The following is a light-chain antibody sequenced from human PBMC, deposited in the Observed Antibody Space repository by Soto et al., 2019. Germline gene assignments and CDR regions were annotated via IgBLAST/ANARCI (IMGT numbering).Light chain of an antibody. CDR3: SSYTSSNTLVV. J-gene: IGLJ2*01. CDR1: SSDVGGYNF. V-gene: IGLV2-14*01. Sequence: QSVLTQPASVSGSPGQSITISCTGTSSDVGGYNFVSWYEQHPSKAPKLIIYEVNGRPSGVSDRFSGSKSGNTASLTISGLQAEDEADYYCSSYTSSNTLVVFGGGTKVTVL. CDR2: EVN.